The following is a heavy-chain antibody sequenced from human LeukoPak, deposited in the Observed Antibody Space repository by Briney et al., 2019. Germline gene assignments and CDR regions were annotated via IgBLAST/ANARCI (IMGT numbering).Heavy chain of an antibody. CDR3: ARRGAWTIWKTPYYFDY. Sequence: SETLSLTCAVYGGSFSGYYWSWIRQPPGKGLEWIGEINHSGSTNYNPPLKSRVTISVDTSKNQFSLKLSSVTAADTAVYYCARRGAWTIWKTPYYFDYWGQGTLVTVSS. D-gene: IGHD3-9*01. CDR2: INHSGST. CDR1: GGSFSGYY. V-gene: IGHV4-34*01. J-gene: IGHJ4*02.